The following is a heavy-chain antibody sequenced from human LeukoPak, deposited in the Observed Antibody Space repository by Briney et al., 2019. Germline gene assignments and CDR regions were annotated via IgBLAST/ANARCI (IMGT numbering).Heavy chain of an antibody. CDR3: ARRLGRKFGERFYYYHYMDV. J-gene: IGHJ6*03. CDR1: GGSFSGYY. Sequence: SETLSLTCAVYGGSFSGYYWSWIRQPPGKGLEWIGEINHRGSTNYNPSLKSRVTMSIDTSKNQFSLKLSSVTAADTAVYYCARRLGRKFGERFYYYHYMDVWGKGTSVTISS. CDR2: INHRGST. V-gene: IGHV4-34*01. D-gene: IGHD3-10*01.